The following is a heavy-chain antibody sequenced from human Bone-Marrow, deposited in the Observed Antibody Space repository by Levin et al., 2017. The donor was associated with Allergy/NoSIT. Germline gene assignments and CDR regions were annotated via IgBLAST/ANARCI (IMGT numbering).Heavy chain of an antibody. CDR3: TTLPSKRTYIVGATTGMRDFDY. D-gene: IGHD1-26*01. CDR2: IKSKTDGGTT. J-gene: IGHJ4*02. CDR1: GFTFSNAW. V-gene: IGHV3-15*01. Sequence: GGSLRLSCAASGFTFSNAWMSWVRQAPGKGLEWVGRIKSKTDGGTTDYAAPVKGRFTISRDDSKNTLYLQMNSLKTEDTAVYYCTTLPSKRTYIVGATTGMRDFDYWGQGTLVTVSS.